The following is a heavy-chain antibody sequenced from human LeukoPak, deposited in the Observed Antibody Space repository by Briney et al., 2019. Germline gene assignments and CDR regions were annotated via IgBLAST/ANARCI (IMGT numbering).Heavy chain of an antibody. Sequence: PGGSLRLSCAASGFTFSSYWMSWVRQAPGKGLEWVANIKQDGSEKYYVDSVKGRFTISRDNAKNSLYLQMNSLRAEDTAVYHCARNDYGDFYPRFDYWGQGTLVTVSS. CDR3: ARNDYGDFYPRFDY. V-gene: IGHV3-7*01. D-gene: IGHD4-17*01. CDR2: IKQDGSEK. CDR1: GFTFSSYW. J-gene: IGHJ4*02.